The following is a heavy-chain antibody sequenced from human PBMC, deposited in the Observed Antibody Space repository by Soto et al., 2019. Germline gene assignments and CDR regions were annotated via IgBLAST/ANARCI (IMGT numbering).Heavy chain of an antibody. J-gene: IGHJ4*02. CDR1: GYTFTSYG. Sequence: ASVKVSCKASGYTFTSYGISWVRQAPGQGLEWMGWISAYNGNTNYAQKLQGRVTMTTDTSTSAAYMELRSLRSDDTAVYYCARAYRIAAAGSYFDYWGQGTLVTVSS. V-gene: IGHV1-18*01. D-gene: IGHD6-13*01. CDR3: ARAYRIAAAGSYFDY. CDR2: ISAYNGNT.